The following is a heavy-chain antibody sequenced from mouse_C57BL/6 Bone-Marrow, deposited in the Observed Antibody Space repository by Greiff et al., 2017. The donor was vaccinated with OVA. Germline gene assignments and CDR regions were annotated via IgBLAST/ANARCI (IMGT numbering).Heavy chain of an antibody. CDR2: IRLKSDNYAT. J-gene: IGHJ3*01. Sequence: EVMLVESGGGLVQPGGSMKLSCVASGFTFSNYWMNWVRQSPEKGLEWVAQIRLKSDNYATHYAESVKGRFTISRDDSKSSVYLQMNNLRAEDTGIYYCQTAQATFFAYWGQGTLVTVSA. D-gene: IGHD3-2*02. CDR1: GFTFSNYW. CDR3: QTAQATFFAY. V-gene: IGHV6-3*01.